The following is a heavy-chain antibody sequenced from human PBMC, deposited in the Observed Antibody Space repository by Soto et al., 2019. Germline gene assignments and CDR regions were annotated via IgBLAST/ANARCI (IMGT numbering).Heavy chain of an antibody. J-gene: IGHJ4*02. V-gene: IGHV4-34*01. CDR2: INHSGST. Sequence: QVQLQQWGAGLLKPSETLSLTCAVYGGSFSGYYWSWIRQPPGKGLEWIGEINHSGSTHYNPSIKSRVTISVDTSKNQFSLKLSSVTAADTAVYYCGSLGYCSGGSCPGFYYYFDYWGQGTLVTVSS. D-gene: IGHD2-15*01. CDR1: GGSFSGYY. CDR3: GSLGYCSGGSCPGFYYYFDY.